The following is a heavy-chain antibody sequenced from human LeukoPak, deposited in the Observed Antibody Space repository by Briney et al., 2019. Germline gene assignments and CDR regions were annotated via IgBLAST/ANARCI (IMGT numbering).Heavy chain of an antibody. J-gene: IGHJ4*02. V-gene: IGHV5-51*01. CDR1: GDRLTNNW. CDR3: ARFALTSSLDY. Sequence: GESLKISCKISGDRLTNNWSGWVRQVPGKGLEWMGLIYPGNSDTRYSPLFQGQVTLSVDRSISTAYLHWSGLKASDTAIYYCARFALTSSLDYWGQGTLVTVSS. D-gene: IGHD6-13*01. CDR2: IYPGNSDT.